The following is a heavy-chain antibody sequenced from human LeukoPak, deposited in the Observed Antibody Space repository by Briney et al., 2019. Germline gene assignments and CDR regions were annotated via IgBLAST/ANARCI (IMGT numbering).Heavy chain of an antibody. CDR2: ISYDGSNK. CDR3: AKEKGIYCSSIDCSPGMDV. D-gene: IGHD2-2*01. CDR1: GFTLNTFW. J-gene: IGHJ6*02. V-gene: IGHV3-30*18. Sequence: GGSLRLSCAASGFTLNTFWMTWLRQAPGKGLEGVAVISYDGSNKYYADSVKGRFTFSRDNSKNTLYLQMSSLRAEDTAVYYCAKEKGIYCSSIDCSPGMDVWGQGTTVTVSS.